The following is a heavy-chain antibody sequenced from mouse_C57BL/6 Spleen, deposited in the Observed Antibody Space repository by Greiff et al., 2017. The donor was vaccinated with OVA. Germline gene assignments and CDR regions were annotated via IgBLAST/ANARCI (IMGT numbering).Heavy chain of an antibody. CDR1: GFTFSSYA. J-gene: IGHJ3*01. CDR2: ISDGGSYT. V-gene: IGHV5-4*01. CDR3: ANYYGSSYEAWFAY. Sequence: DVQLVESGGGLVKPGGSLKLSCAASGFTFSSYAMSWVRQTPEKRLEWVATISDGGSYTYYPDNVKGRFTISRDNAKNNLYLQMSHLKSEDTAMYYCANYYGSSYEAWFAYWGQGTLVTVSA. D-gene: IGHD1-1*01.